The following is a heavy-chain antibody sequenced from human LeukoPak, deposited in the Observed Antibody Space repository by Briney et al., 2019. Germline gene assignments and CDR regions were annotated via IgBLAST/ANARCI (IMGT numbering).Heavy chain of an antibody. CDR2: IYSGGST. J-gene: IGHJ4*02. Sequence: GGSLGLSCAASGFSVSSHYMSWVRQAPGKGLEWVSIIYSGGSTYYADSVKGRFTISRDNSKNTLYLQANNLRAEDAAMYYCARTIVGTTTAADYFDYWGQGTLVTVSS. CDR1: GFSVSSHY. CDR3: ARTIVGTTTAADYFDY. D-gene: IGHD1-26*01. V-gene: IGHV3-53*01.